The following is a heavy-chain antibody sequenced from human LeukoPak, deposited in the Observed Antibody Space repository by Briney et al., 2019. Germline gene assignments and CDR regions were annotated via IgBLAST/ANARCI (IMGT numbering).Heavy chain of an antibody. CDR1: GYTFTNYW. J-gene: IGHJ4*02. CDR2: IYTGDSTT. V-gene: IGHV5-51*01. Sequence: GESLKIPCKASGYTFTNYWIGWVRQMPGKGLEWMGIIYTGDSTTRYSPSFQGQVTISADKSINTAYLQWSSLKASDTAMYYCARSVGVVITTGYDYWGQGTLVTVSS. CDR3: ARSVGVVITTGYDY. D-gene: IGHD3-22*01.